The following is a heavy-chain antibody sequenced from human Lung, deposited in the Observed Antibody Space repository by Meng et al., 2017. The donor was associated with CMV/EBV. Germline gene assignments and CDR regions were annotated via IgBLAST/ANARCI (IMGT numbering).Heavy chain of an antibody. CDR2: VNPISDDT. J-gene: IGHJ4*01. CDR1: GYSFIGFY. D-gene: IGHD6-19*01. Sequence: VQLVQSGAEGKRPGASVKISCQASGYSFIGFYLNWARQAPGHGLEWVGRVNPISDDTHLAQKFEGRITVTRGATINTAFMELTRLRPDDTAVYYCAKSSDNGWSSWGPGTLVTVSS. CDR3: AKSSDNGWSS. V-gene: IGHV1-2*06.